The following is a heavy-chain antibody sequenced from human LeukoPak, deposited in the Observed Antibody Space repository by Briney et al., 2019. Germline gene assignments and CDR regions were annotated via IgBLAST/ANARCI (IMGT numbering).Heavy chain of an antibody. J-gene: IGHJ4*02. CDR2: IYYSGST. CDR3: ARVGYDYVWGSYPLDY. Sequence: SEALSLTCTVSGGSISSYYLSWIRQPPRKGLEWIGYIYYSGSTNYNPSLKSRVTISVDTSKNQFSLKLSSVTAADTAVYYCARVGYDYVWGSYPLDYWGQGTLVTVSS. D-gene: IGHD3-16*02. V-gene: IGHV4-59*01. CDR1: GGSISSYY.